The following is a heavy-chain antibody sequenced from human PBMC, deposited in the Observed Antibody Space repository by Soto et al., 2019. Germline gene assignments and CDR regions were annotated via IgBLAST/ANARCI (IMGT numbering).Heavy chain of an antibody. D-gene: IGHD3-22*01. V-gene: IGHV4-61*01. J-gene: IGHJ4*02. CDR2: IYYSGST. Sequence: PSETLSLTCTVSGGSVSSGSYYWSWIRQPPGKGLEWIGYIYYSGSTNYNPSLKSRVTISVDTSKNQFSLKLSSVTAADTAVYYCAREVVDSSGYYIGGVDYWGQGTLVTVSS. CDR3: AREVVDSSGYYIGGVDY. CDR1: GGSVSSGSYY.